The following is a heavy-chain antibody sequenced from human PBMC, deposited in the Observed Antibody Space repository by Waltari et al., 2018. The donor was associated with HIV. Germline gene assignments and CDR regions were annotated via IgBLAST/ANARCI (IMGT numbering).Heavy chain of an antibody. V-gene: IGHV4-31*03. CDR2: IYYRGST. Sequence: QVQLQESGPGLVKPSQTLSLTCTVSGGSISSGGYYWSWIRQHPGKCLEWIGYIYYRGSTYYNPSLKSRVTISVDTSKNQFSRKLSSVTAADTAVYYCARALFEATRGGYYFDYWGQGTLVTVSS. CDR3: ARALFEATRGGYYFDY. J-gene: IGHJ4*02. D-gene: IGHD3-10*01. CDR1: GGSISSGGYY.